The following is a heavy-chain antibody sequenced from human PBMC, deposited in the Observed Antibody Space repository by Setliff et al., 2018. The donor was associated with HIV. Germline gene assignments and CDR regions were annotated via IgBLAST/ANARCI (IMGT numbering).Heavy chain of an antibody. Sequence: PSETLSLTCTVPGGSISGSNYYWGWIRQPPGKGLEWVGSIYYSGSTYYSPSLKSRVTISVDTSKNQFSLTLTSVTAADTAVYYCARQQHSSDLKIWNYWGQGTLVTVSS. V-gene: IGHV4-39*01. CDR3: ARQQHSSDLKIWNY. D-gene: IGHD6-19*01. CDR1: GGSISGSNYY. J-gene: IGHJ4*02. CDR2: IYYSGST.